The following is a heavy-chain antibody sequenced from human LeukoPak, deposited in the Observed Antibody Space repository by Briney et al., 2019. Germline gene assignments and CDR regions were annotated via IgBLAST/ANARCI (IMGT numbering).Heavy chain of an antibody. J-gene: IGHJ4*02. CDR1: GGSVGSGSYY. Sequence: SETLSLTCSVSGGSVGSGSYYWTWIRRSAGTGLEWIGRIDPTGTTNNNPSLRGRATVSLDTSQNQSSLKLDSVTAADTAVYYCARSHRHYSSSSGPLDSWGQGTLVIVSS. V-gene: IGHV4-61*02. CDR3: ARSHRHYSSSSGPLDS. CDR2: IDPTGTT. D-gene: IGHD2-21*01.